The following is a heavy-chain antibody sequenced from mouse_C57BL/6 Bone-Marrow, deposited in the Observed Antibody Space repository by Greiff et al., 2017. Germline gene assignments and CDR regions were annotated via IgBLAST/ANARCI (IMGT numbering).Heavy chain of an antibody. J-gene: IGHJ1*03. CDR2: ISDGGSYT. V-gene: IGHV5-4*03. CDR3: ARIRGWYFDV. CDR1: GFTFSSYA. Sequence: EVKLVESGGGLVKPGGSLKLSCAASGFTFSSYAMSWVRQTPEKRLEWVATISDGGSYTYYPDNVKGRFTISRDNAKNNLYLQMSHLKSEDTAMYYCARIRGWYFDVGGRGTTVTVTS.